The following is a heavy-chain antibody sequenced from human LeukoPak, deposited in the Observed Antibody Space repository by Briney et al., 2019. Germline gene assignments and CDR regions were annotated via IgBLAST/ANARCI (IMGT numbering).Heavy chain of an antibody. CDR1: GFTYRSFG. Sequence: PSVSLRFSCAASGFTYRSFGMHWVRQARGKGLESFAVIWYDGGHKYYADSVKGRFSISRDNSKNTLYLQMSSLRAEDTAVYYCARDRDYDSANFDYWGQGTLVTVSS. J-gene: IGHJ4*02. CDR2: IWYDGGHK. V-gene: IGHV3-33*01. D-gene: IGHD3-22*01. CDR3: ARDRDYDSANFDY.